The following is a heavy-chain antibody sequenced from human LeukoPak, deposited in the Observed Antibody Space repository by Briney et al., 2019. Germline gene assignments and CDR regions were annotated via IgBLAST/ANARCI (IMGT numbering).Heavy chain of an antibody. CDR1: GFMFSDFA. V-gene: IGHV3-23*01. Sequence: GGSLRLSCVASGFMFSDFAMSWVRQAPGQGLERVSGISDSGRAPYYSDSVKGRCTISRDNSENTVYLQLNNLRAEDTALYFCARHDSFIPYWGQGMLVTVSS. CDR3: ARHDSFIPY. D-gene: IGHD5-18*01. J-gene: IGHJ4*02. CDR2: ISDSGRAP.